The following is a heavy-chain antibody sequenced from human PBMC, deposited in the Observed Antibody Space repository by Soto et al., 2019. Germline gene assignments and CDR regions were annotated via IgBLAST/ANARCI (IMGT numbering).Heavy chain of an antibody. Sequence: QVQLVQSGAEEKKPGSSVKVSCKASGGTVSSYAISWVRQAPGQGLEWMGGIIPIFGTANYAQKFQGRVTITADESTSTAYMELSSLRSEDTAVYYCARARGDYYDRSGYPVSHWYFDLWGRGTLVTVSS. CDR1: GGTVSSYA. J-gene: IGHJ2*01. CDR3: ARARGDYYDRSGYPVSHWYFDL. D-gene: IGHD3-22*01. V-gene: IGHV1-69*01. CDR2: IIPIFGTA.